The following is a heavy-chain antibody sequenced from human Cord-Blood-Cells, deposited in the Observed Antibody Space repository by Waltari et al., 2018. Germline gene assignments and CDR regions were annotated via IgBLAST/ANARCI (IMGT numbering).Heavy chain of an antibody. D-gene: IGHD5-12*01. Sequence: QVQLVQSGAEVKTPGSSVKVSCKASGVTLSSYPISWVRQAPGQGLEWMGGIIPIFGTANYAQKFQGRVTITADESTSTAYMELSSLRSEDTAVYYCAMGDIVATFDYWGQGTLVTVSS. CDR1: GVTLSSYP. V-gene: IGHV1-69*01. CDR3: AMGDIVATFDY. CDR2: IIPIFGTA. J-gene: IGHJ4*02.